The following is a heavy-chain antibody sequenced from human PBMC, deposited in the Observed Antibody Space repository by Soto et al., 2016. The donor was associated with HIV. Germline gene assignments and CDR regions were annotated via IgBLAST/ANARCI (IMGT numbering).Heavy chain of an antibody. Sequence: QVQLVQSGAEVKKPGASVKVSCKASGYTFTSYGISWVRQAPGQGLEWMGWISVYNGNTNYAQKLQGRVSMTTDTSTNTAYMDLMSLKSDDTAVYYCAREAYYFGSGEDYFDYWGQGTLVTVSS. V-gene: IGHV1-18*01. CDR3: AREAYYFGSGEDYFDY. J-gene: IGHJ4*02. D-gene: IGHD1-26*01. CDR1: GYTFTSYG. CDR2: ISVYNGNT.